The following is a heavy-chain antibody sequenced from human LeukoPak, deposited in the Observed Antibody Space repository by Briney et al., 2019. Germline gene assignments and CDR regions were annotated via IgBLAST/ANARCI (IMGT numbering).Heavy chain of an antibody. CDR1: GFTFTSYR. CDR3: ARLAGTAGRYFFDY. V-gene: IGHV3-21*01. CDR2: ICDTSTYI. D-gene: IGHD3-9*01. Sequence: PGGSLRLSCTASGFTFTSYRINWVRQAPGKGLEWVSSICDTSTYIYYADSVKGRFTTSRDNAKNSLYLQMNSLRAEDTAVYYCARLAGTAGRYFFDYWGQGALVTVSS. J-gene: IGHJ4*02.